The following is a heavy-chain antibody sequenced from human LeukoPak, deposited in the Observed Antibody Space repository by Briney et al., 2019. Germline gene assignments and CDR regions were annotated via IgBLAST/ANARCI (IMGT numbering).Heavy chain of an antibody. D-gene: IGHD3-10*01. V-gene: IGHV3-21*01. Sequence: KAGGSLRLSCTVSGFTFSSYSMNWVRQAPGKGLEWVSSISTSSSYIYYADSMKGRFTVSRDNAKNSLYLQMNSLRAEDTAVYYCARENYYTSGSFSYWYFDLWGRGTLVTVSS. CDR2: ISTSSSYI. CDR1: GFTFSSYS. CDR3: ARENYYTSGSFSYWYFDL. J-gene: IGHJ2*01.